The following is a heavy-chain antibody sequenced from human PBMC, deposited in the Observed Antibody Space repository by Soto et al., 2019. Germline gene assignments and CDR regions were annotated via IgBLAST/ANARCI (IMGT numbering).Heavy chain of an antibody. J-gene: IGHJ4*03. Sequence: EVQLLESGGGLVQPGGSLRLSCAASGFTFSSYGMSWVRQAPGKGLEWVSAISGSGGGTYYADSVKGRFTISRDNSKNTGYLLMHSLRDEDTAVYYCANSRDSTSWYCYFDYWAHGTLVTVSS. CDR2: ISGSGGGT. CDR1: GFTFSSYG. D-gene: IGHD6-13*01. V-gene: IGHV3-23*01. CDR3: ANSRDSTSWYCYFDY.